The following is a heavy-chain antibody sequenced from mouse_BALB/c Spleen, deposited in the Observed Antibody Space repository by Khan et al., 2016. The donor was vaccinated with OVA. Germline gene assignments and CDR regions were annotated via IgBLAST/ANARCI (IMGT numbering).Heavy chain of an antibody. J-gene: IGHJ4*01. CDR2: INYSGST. CDR1: GYSITSDYA. D-gene: IGHD2-3*01. V-gene: IGHV3-2*02. Sequence: EVKLKESGPGLVKPSQSLSLTCTVTGYSITSDYAWNWIRQFPGNKLEWMGYINYSGSTNYNPSLKSRISITRDTSKNQFFLQLNSVTTEDTATYYCARDGSRYNYAMDYWGQGTAVTVSS. CDR3: ARDGSRYNYAMDY.